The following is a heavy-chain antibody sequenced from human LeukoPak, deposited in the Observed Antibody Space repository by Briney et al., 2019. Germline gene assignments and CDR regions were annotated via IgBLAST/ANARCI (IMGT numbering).Heavy chain of an antibody. J-gene: IGHJ4*02. V-gene: IGHV4-4*07. D-gene: IGHD4-11*01. CDR2: IYISGTP. Sequence: SDTLSLTCSVSGDSISTYYWTWIRQPAGKGLEWIGRIYISGTPNYNPSLRGRVTMSIGTSMNQLSLKLTSVTAADTAVYYCAREKMTTITTIDYWGQGTLVTVSS. CDR3: AREKMTTITTIDY. CDR1: GDSISTYY.